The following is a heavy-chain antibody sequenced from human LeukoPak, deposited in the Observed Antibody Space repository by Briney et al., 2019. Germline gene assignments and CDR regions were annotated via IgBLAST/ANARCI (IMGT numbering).Heavy chain of an antibody. J-gene: IGHJ4*02. CDR2: INENDDGT. CDR3: ARDFSGYYSADY. CDR1: GFAFSDYA. V-gene: IGHV3-23*01. Sequence: GGSLRLSCAASGFAFSDYAMNWVRQAPGKGLEWVSSINENDDGTSYADSVKGRFAISRDNSNNTLFLQVHSLRTEDTAVYFCARDFSGYYSADYWGQGTLVTVSS. D-gene: IGHD3-3*01.